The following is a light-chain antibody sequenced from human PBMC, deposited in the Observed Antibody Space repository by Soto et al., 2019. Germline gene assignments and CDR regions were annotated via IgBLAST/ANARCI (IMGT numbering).Light chain of an antibody. CDR2: GVS. V-gene: IGKV3-20*01. J-gene: IGKJ2*01. Sequence: EIVLTQSPGTLSLSPGERATLSCRASQSVSSSYLAWYQQKPGQAPRLLIYGVSSRATGIPDRFSGSGSGTDFTLTISRLEPEDFAVYYCQQYGSSPYTFAQGTNLEIK. CDR1: QSVSSSY. CDR3: QQYGSSPYT.